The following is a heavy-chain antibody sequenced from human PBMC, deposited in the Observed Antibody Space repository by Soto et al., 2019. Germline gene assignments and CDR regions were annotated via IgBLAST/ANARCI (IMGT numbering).Heavy chain of an antibody. V-gene: IGHV3-23*01. CDR1: GFTFSTYA. Sequence: EVQLLESGGGLVQPGGSLRLSCAASGFTFSTYAMSWVRQPPRKGLEWVSAISGNGGEYTYYADSVKARFTISRDNSKTTRYLQMNSLGAEDTDVYYCVPLCRYCSTTTPSWGQGTLVTVSS. J-gene: IGHJ4*02. CDR3: VPLCRYCSTTTPS. CDR2: ISGNGGEYT. D-gene: IGHD2-2*01.